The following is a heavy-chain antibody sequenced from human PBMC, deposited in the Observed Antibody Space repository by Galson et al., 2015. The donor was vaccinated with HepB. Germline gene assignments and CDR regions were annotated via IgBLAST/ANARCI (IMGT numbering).Heavy chain of an antibody. Sequence: SLRLSCAASGFTFSSYAMHWVRQAPGKGLEWVAVISYDGSNKYYADSVKGRFTISRDNSKNTLYLQMNSLRAEDTAVYYCARDFGAAAASLYYYGMDVWGQGTTVTVSS. CDR3: ARDFGAAAASLYYYGMDV. CDR1: GFTFSSYA. CDR2: ISYDGSNK. D-gene: IGHD6-13*01. J-gene: IGHJ6*02. V-gene: IGHV3-30*04.